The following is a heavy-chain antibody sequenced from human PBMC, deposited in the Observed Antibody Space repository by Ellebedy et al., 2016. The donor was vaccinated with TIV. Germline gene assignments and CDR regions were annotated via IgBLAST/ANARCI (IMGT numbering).Heavy chain of an antibody. Sequence: MPSETLSLTCTVSGGSISSSSYYRGWIRQPPGKGLEWIGSIYYSGSTYYNPSLKSRVTISVDTSKNQFSLKLSSVTAADTAVYYCARHGVVGATYGMDVWGQGTTVTVSS. V-gene: IGHV4-39*01. CDR1: GGSISSSSYY. J-gene: IGHJ6*02. D-gene: IGHD1-26*01. CDR2: IYYSGST. CDR3: ARHGVVGATYGMDV.